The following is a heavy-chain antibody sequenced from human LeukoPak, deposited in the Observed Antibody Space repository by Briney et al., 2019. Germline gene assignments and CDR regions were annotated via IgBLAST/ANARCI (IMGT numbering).Heavy chain of an antibody. V-gene: IGHV3-7*01. CDR2: IHDDGHVR. CDR1: GSTFIAYA. D-gene: IGHD3-16*01. Sequence: PGGSLGLSGAAPGSTFIAYAMSWFPKAPGKGLEWVANIHDDGHVRNYEDSVKGRFTISRDDARSSVYLQLRSLRAEDTALYFCARGRGWVDHWGQGTLVTVSS. CDR3: ARGRGWVDH. J-gene: IGHJ4*02.